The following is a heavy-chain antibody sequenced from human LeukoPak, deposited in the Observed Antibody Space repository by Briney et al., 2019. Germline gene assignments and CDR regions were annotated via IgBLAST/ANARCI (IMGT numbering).Heavy chain of an antibody. CDR3: ARISGGTNWFDP. CDR2: MNPNSGNT. V-gene: IGHV1-8*01. Sequence: ASVKVSCKASGYTFTSYDINWVRQATGQGLEWMGWMNPNSGNTGYAQKFQGRVTMTRNTSISTAYMELSSLRSEDTAVYYCARISGGTNWFDPWGQGTLVTVSS. D-gene: IGHD2-15*01. J-gene: IGHJ5*02. CDR1: GYTFTSYD.